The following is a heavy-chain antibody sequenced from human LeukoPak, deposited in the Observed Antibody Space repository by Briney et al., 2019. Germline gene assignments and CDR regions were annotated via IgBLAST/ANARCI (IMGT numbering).Heavy chain of an antibody. J-gene: IGHJ4*02. CDR1: GFTFSGYW. Sequence: GSLRLSCAASGFTFSGYWMHWVRQAPGKGLVWVSRINSDGSSTSYADSVKGRFTISRDNAKNTLYLQMNSLRAEDTAVYYCARTPAWFGDLFDHWGQGTLVTVSS. V-gene: IGHV3-74*01. CDR2: INSDGSST. D-gene: IGHD3-10*01. CDR3: ARTPAWFGDLFDH.